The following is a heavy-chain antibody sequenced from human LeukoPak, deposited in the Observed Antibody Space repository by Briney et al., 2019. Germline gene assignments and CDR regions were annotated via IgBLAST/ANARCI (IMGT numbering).Heavy chain of an antibody. CDR1: GGSISTYF. CDR3: ARDRPLYCSSTSCYKEDYYYYMDV. D-gene: IGHD2-2*02. J-gene: IGHJ6*03. CDR2: ISTSGS. Sequence: PSETLSLTCTVSGGSISTYFWSWIRQPAGKGLEWIGRISTSGSNYNPSLKSRVTMSVDTSKNRFSLQLTSVTAADTAVYYCARDRPLYCSSTSCYKEDYYYYMDVWGKGTTVTVSS. V-gene: IGHV4-4*07.